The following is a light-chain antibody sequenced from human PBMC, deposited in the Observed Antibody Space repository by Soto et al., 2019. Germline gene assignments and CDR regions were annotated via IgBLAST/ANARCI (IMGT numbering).Light chain of an antibody. CDR2: GNS. V-gene: IGLV1-40*01. Sequence: QSVLTQPPSVSGAPGQGVTISCTGSSSNIGADYDVHWYQQLPGTAPKLLIYGNSNRPSGVPDRFSGSKSGTSASLAITGLQAEDEADYYCQSYDSSLSGVVFGGGTQLTVL. CDR1: SSNIGADYD. J-gene: IGLJ2*01. CDR3: QSYDSSLSGVV.